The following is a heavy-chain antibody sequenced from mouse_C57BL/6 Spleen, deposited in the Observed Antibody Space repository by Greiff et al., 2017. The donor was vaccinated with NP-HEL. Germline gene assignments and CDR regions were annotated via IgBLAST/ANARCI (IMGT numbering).Heavy chain of an antibody. CDR1: GYTFTSYW. CDR2: IDPSDSYT. Sequence: QVQLQQSGAELVRPGTSVKLSCKASGYTFTSYWMHWVKQRPGQGLEWIGVIDPSDSYTNYNQKFKGKATLTVDTSSSTAYMQLSSLTSEDSAVYYCARLVASWFAYWGQGTLVTVSA. CDR3: ARLVASWFAY. J-gene: IGHJ3*01. V-gene: IGHV1-59*01.